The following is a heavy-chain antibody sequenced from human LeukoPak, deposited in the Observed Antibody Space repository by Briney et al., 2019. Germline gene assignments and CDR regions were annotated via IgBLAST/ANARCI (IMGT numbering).Heavy chain of an antibody. D-gene: IGHD1-26*01. CDR2: IDKKDKGYATAT. J-gene: IGHJ5*02. CDR1: GFTFSGSA. V-gene: IGHV3-73*01. Sequence: GGSLRLSCAASGFTFSGSAIHCVRQSSGKGLEWVGQIDKKDKGYATATAYAASVKGRFTISRDDSINTAYLQMKSLKTEDTALYYCTRDSGTYNWSDPWGQGTLVTVSS. CDR3: TRDSGTYNWSDP.